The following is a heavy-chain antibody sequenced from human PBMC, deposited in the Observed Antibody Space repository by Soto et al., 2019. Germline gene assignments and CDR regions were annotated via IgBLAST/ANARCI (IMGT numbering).Heavy chain of an antibody. V-gene: IGHV1-69*01. CDR3: ARDSIAYCGGECYRGDYYYYGMDV. Sequence: QVQLVQSGAEVKKPGSSVKVSCKASGGTFSSYAISWVRQAPGQGLEWMGGIIPIFGTANYAQKLQGRVTINTDESTSTDYKELSSLRSEDTAVYDCARDSIAYCGGECYRGDYYYYGMDVWGQGNTVTVSS. D-gene: IGHD2-21*01. CDR1: GGTFSSYA. CDR2: IIPIFGTA. J-gene: IGHJ6*02.